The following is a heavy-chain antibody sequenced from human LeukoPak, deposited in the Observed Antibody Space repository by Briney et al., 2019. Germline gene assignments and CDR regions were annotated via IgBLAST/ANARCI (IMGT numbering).Heavy chain of an antibody. CDR2: IKQDGTEK. Sequence: GESLRLSCGASGFSFTTYWMGWVRQAPGKGLEWVANIKQDGTEKYYVDSVKGRFTISRDNAKNSLYLQMNSLRAEDTAVYYCAREAGIAAAEIDYWGQGTLVTVSS. CDR3: AREAGIAAAEIDY. D-gene: IGHD6-13*01. V-gene: IGHV3-7*01. CDR1: GFSFTTYW. J-gene: IGHJ4*02.